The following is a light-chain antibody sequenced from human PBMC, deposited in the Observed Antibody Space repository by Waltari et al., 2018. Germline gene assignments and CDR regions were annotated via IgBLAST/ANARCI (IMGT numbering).Light chain of an antibody. CDR1: QSISSSY. V-gene: IGKV3-20*01. CDR3: QQYGHSPFT. J-gene: IGKJ3*01. CDR2: GSS. Sequence: EIVLTQSPGTLSLSQGDRATLSCRASQSISSSYLAWYQQKPGQAPRLLIYGSSSRATGSPDRFSGSGSGTDFTLTISRLEPEDFAVYYCQQYGHSPFTFGPGTKVDFK.